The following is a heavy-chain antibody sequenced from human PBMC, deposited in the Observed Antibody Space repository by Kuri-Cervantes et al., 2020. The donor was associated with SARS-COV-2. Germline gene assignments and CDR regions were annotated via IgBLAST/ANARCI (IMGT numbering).Heavy chain of an antibody. Sequence: GSLRLSCTVSGGSISSSSYYWGWIRQPPGKGLEWIGSIYYSGSTYYNPSLKSRVTISVDTSKNQFSLKLSSVTAADTAVYYCARQMMSSITIFGVVITKNWFDPWGQGTLVTVSS. J-gene: IGHJ5*02. V-gene: IGHV4-39*01. CDR2: IYYSGST. D-gene: IGHD3-3*01. CDR3: ARQMMSSITIFGVVITKNWFDP. CDR1: GGSISSSSYY.